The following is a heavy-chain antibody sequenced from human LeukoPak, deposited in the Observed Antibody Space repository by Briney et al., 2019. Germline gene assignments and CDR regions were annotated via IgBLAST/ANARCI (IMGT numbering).Heavy chain of an antibody. D-gene: IGHD1-26*01. CDR3: AKDYEPLVGVHRWGDWFDP. CDR1: GFTVSSNS. CDR2: IYSGGNT. Sequence: GGSLRLSCTVSGFTVSSNSWSWVRQAPGKGLEWVSFIYSGGNTHSSDSVKGRFTISRDNSKNTLYLQMNSLRAEDTAVYYCAKDYEPLVGVHRWGDWFDPWGQGTLVTVSS. V-gene: IGHV3-53*01. J-gene: IGHJ5*02.